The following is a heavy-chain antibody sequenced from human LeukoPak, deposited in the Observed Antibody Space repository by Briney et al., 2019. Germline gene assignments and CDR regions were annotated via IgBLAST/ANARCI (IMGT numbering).Heavy chain of an antibody. D-gene: IGHD6-19*01. CDR2: IKQDGSEK. CDR3: VRGGTSGWHFDY. V-gene: IGHV3-7*05. CDR1: GFTFSNYW. Sequence: GGSLRLSCAASGFTFSNYWMSWIRQAPGKGLEWVANIKQDGSEKYFVDSVQGRFSISRDYARNSVHLQKNSLRVDDTAVYYCVRGGTSGWHFDYWGQGALVTVSS. J-gene: IGHJ4*02.